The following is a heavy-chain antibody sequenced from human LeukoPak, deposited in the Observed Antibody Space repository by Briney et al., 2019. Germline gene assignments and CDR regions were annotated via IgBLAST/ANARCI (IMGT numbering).Heavy chain of an antibody. J-gene: IGHJ5*02. CDR2: ISAYNGHT. V-gene: IGHV1-18*04. CDR1: GYTFTSYG. D-gene: IGHD3-10*01. Sequence: ASVKVSCKASGYTFTSYGISWVRQAPGQGLEWMGWISAYNGHTNYAQKLQGRVTMTTDTSTSTAYMELRSLRSDDTAVYYCARALLLWFGSPVCNWFDPWGQGTLVTVSS. CDR3: ARALLLWFGSPVCNWFDP.